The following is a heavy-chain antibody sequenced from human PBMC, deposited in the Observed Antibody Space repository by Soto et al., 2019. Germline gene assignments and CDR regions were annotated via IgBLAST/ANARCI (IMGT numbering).Heavy chain of an antibody. CDR3: ARDGAKWFMGIDMVRGVRYAFDI. J-gene: IGHJ3*02. Sequence: GGSLRLSCAASGFTFSSYEMNWVRQAPGKGLEWVSYISSSGSTIYYADSVKGRFTISRDNAKNSLYLQMNSLRAEDTAVYYCARDGAKWFMGIDMVRGVRYAFDIWGQGTMGTASS. CDR1: GFTFSSYE. V-gene: IGHV3-48*03. CDR2: ISSSGSTI. D-gene: IGHD3-10*01.